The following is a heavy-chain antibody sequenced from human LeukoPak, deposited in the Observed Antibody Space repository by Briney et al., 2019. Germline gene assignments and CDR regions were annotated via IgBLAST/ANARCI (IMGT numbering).Heavy chain of an antibody. CDR3: ARGSQYNILTGFIVGAMDDFDY. D-gene: IGHD3-9*01. Sequence: GGSLRLSCAASGFTFSSYEMNWVRQAPGKGLEWVSYISSSGSTIYYADSVKGRFTISRDNAKKSLYLQMNSLRAEDTAVYYCARGSQYNILTGFIVGAMDDFDYWGQGTLVTVSS. J-gene: IGHJ4*02. V-gene: IGHV3-48*03. CDR1: GFTFSSYE. CDR2: ISSSGSTI.